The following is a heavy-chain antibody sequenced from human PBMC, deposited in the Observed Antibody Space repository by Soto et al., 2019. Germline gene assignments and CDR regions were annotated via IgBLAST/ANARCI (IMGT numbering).Heavy chain of an antibody. V-gene: IGHV1-69*14. CDR3: ATAVTAGIYYNYGMDV. Sequence: QVHLVQSGAEVKKPRSSVNISCKASGGSFSTYGINWVRKSPGQGLEWMGGIIPASATENYAQKFQGRVTITADKSTNIAHMQMSSLRSEDTAVYYCATAVTAGIYYNYGMDVWGQGTTVTVSS. J-gene: IGHJ6*02. CDR1: GGSFSTYG. D-gene: IGHD6-13*01. CDR2: IIPASATE.